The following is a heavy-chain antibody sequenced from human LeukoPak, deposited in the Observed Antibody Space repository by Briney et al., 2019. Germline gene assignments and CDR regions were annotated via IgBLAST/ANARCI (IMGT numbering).Heavy chain of an antibody. D-gene: IGHD1-26*01. V-gene: IGHV4-34*01. CDR2: INHSGSA. CDR3: ARVQAEVGPGH. J-gene: IGHJ4*02. CDR1: GGSFSGYY. Sequence: SETLSLTCAVYGGSFSGYYWSWIRQPPGKGLEWIGEINHSGSATYNPSLKSRVTISVDTSKNQFPLNLNSATAADTAVYYCARVQAEVGPGHWGQGTLVTVSS.